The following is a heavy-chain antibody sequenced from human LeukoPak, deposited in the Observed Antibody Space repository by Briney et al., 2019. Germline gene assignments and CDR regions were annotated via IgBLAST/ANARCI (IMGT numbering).Heavy chain of an antibody. CDR3: ARPRDSGWSKTWDY. J-gene: IGHJ4*02. D-gene: IGHD6-13*01. Sequence: GGSLRLSCAGSGFTFSSYWMTWVRQAPGEGLEWAANIKQDGTEKYYVDSVKGRFTISRDNAQNSLYLQVSSLRAEDTAVYYCARPRDSGWSKTWDYWGQGTLVTVSS. V-gene: IGHV3-7*03. CDR2: IKQDGTEK. CDR1: GFTFSSYW.